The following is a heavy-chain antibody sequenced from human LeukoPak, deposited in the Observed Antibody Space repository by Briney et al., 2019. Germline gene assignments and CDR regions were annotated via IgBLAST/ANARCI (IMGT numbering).Heavy chain of an antibody. J-gene: IGHJ4*02. CDR2: IKQDGSEI. CDR1: GFTFSNYW. Sequence: GGSLRLSCAASGFTFSNYWMSWVRQAPGKELEWVANIKQDGSEIYYVDSVKGRFTISRDNAKNSLYLQMNSLRAEDTAVYYCARDYSYGFLNWGQGTLVTVSS. D-gene: IGHD5-18*01. CDR3: ARDYSYGFLN. V-gene: IGHV3-7*01.